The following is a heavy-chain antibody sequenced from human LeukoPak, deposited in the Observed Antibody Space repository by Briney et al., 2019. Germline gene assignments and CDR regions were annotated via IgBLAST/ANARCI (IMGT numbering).Heavy chain of an antibody. CDR1: GGSVSSYY. CDR2: IYYSGST. D-gene: IGHD6-13*01. V-gene: IGHV4-59*02. J-gene: IGHJ4*02. Sequence: SETLSLTCTVSGGSVSSYYWSWIRQPPGKGLEWIGYIYYSGSTNYNPSLKSRVTISVDTSKNHFSLKLSSVTAADTAVYYCARVHSSSWQPKYYFDYWGQGTLVTVSS. CDR3: ARVHSSSWQPKYYFDY.